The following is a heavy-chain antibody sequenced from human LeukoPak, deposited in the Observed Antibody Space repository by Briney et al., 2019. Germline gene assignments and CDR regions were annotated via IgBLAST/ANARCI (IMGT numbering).Heavy chain of an antibody. CDR1: GGTFSSYT. CDR2: IIPILVIA. D-gene: IGHD6-19*01. CDR3: ARGSTAGPDY. V-gene: IGHV1-69*02. Sequence: SVKVSCKASGGTFSSYTISWVRQAPGQGIKWIASIIPILVIANYAQKFPCRVTITADKSTSTAYLTLSSLRSEDTAMYCCARGSTAGPDYWGQGTLVTVSS. J-gene: IGHJ4*02.